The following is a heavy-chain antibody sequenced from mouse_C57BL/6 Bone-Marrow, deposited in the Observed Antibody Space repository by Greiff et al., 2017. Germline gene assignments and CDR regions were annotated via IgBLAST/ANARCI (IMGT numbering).Heavy chain of an antibody. CDR1: GYTFTSYG. V-gene: IGHV1-81*01. Sequence: VQLQQSGAELARPGASVKLSCKASGYTFTSYGISWVKQRTGQGLGWIVEIYPRIGNTYSNEKFKGRATLTADKSSSTAYRELRSLTSEDSAVYFGARSYYCGSTFWFAYGGQGTLVTVSA. J-gene: IGHJ3*01. D-gene: IGHD1-1*01. CDR2: IYPRIGNT. CDR3: ARSYYCGSTFWFAY.